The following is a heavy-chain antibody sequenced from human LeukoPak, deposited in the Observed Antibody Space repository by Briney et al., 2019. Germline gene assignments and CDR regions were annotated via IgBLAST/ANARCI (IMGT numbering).Heavy chain of an antibody. CDR1: GGSISSYY. J-gene: IGHJ4*02. V-gene: IGHV4-59*01. CDR3: ARRGWELQFDY. D-gene: IGHD1-26*01. Sequence: SETLSLTCSVSGGSISSYYWSWIRQPPGKGLEWIGYIHYSGSTNYNPSLKSRVSISVDTSKNQFSLKLSSVTAADTAVYYCARRGWELQFDYWGQGTLVTVSS. CDR2: IHYSGST.